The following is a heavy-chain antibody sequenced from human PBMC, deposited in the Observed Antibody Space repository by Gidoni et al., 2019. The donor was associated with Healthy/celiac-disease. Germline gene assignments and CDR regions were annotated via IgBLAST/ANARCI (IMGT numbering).Heavy chain of an antibody. Sequence: EVQLLESGGGLVQPGGSLRLSCAASGFTFSSYAMSWVRQAPGKGLEWVSAISGSGGSTYYADSVKGRFTISRDNSKNTLYLQMNSLRAEDTAVYYCAKRAKIVVTAKGGFDYWGQGTLVTVSS. CDR3: AKRAKIVVTAKGGFDY. D-gene: IGHD2-21*02. J-gene: IGHJ4*02. CDR1: GFTFSSYA. V-gene: IGHV3-23*01. CDR2: ISGSGGST.